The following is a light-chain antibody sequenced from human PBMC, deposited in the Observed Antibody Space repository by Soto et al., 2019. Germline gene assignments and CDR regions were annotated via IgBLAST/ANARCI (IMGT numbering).Light chain of an antibody. V-gene: IGKV3-15*01. CDR3: QQYNSWPLT. J-gene: IGKJ4*01. CDR2: GAS. Sequence: EVVMPQSPATLSVSLGDRATLSCRASQSVSSNLVWFQQKPGQAPRPLIYGASTRATGIPDRFSGSGSGTEFTLTISSLQSEDFAVYSCQQYNSWPLTFGGGTKVDIK. CDR1: QSVSSN.